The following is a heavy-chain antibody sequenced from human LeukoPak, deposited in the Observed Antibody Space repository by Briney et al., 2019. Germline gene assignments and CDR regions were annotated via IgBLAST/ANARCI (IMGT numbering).Heavy chain of an antibody. CDR1: GFTFSSYA. J-gene: IGHJ5*02. CDR3: ASSCAGYSSSWATYNWFDP. V-gene: IGHV3-30*04. D-gene: IGHD6-13*01. CDR2: ISYDGSNK. Sequence: PGGSLRLSCAASGFTFSSYAMHWVRQAPGKGLEWVAVISYDGSNKYYADSVKGRFTISRDNSKNTLYLQMNSLRAEDTAVYYCASSCAGYSSSWATYNWFDPWGQGTLVTVSS.